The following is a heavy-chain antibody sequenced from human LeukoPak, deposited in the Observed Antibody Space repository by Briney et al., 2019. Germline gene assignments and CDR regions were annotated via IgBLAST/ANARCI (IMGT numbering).Heavy chain of an antibody. D-gene: IGHD6-13*01. J-gene: IGHJ6*02. CDR2: IRHDESNK. CDR3: AKDVIAAAGSGYYYGMDV. V-gene: IGHV3-30*02. Sequence: GGSLRLSCATSGFVFSKNGIHWVRQAPGKGLEWVAFIRHDESNKYYADSVKGRFTISRDNSKNTLSLQMNSLRAEDTAVYYCAKDVIAAAGSGYYYGMDVWGQGTTVTVSS. CDR1: GFVFSKNG.